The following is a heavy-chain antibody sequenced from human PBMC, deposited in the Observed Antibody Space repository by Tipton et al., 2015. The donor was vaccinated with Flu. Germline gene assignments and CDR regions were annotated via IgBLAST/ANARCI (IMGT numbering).Heavy chain of an antibody. CDR2: IRSKAYGGTT. Sequence: SLRLSCTASGFTFGDYAMSWVRQAPGKGLAWVGFIRSKAYGGTTEYAASVKGRFTISRDDSKSIAYLQMNSLKTEDTAVYSRTRDKFRGYYYLYFDSWGQGTLVTVSS. V-gene: IGHV3-49*04. J-gene: IGHJ4*02. CDR1: GFTFGDYA. CDR3: TRDKFRGYYYLYFDS. D-gene: IGHD3-22*01.